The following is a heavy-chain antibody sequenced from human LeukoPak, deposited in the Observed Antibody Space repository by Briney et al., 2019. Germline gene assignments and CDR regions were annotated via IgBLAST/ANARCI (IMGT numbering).Heavy chain of an antibody. D-gene: IGHD3-10*01. J-gene: IGHJ4*02. V-gene: IGHV3-48*01. CDR1: GFTFSDYS. CDR2: ISSSSSFI. CDR3: AREVYYGSGRRFDL. Sequence: QSGGSLRLSCAASGFTFSDYSMTWVRQAPGKGLEWLSYISSSSSFIYYADSVKGRFTISRDNARNSLHLQMNSLRAEDTAVYYCAREVYYGSGRRFDLWGQGTLVTVSS.